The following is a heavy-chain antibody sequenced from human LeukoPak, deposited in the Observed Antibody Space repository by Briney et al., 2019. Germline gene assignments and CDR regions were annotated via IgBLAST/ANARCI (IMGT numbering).Heavy chain of an antibody. CDR3: AKDHAFRMGATELNY. Sequence: GGSLRLSCAASGFTFSSYAMSWVRQAPGKGLEWVSAISGSGGSTYYADSVKGRFTISRDNSKNTLYLQMNSLRAEDTAVYYCAKDHAFRMGATELNYWGQGTLVTVSS. J-gene: IGHJ4*02. CDR2: ISGSGGST. D-gene: IGHD1-26*01. CDR1: GFTFSSYA. V-gene: IGHV3-23*01.